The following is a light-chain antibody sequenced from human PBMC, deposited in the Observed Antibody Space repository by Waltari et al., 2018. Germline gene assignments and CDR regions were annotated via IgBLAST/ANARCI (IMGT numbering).Light chain of an antibody. Sequence: EIVLPQSPGTLSLSPGERATLSCRASQGVGNRYLAWYQQKPGQAPRLLIYGASSRAAGIPDRFSGSGSGTDFTLTIRRLEPEDSAVYYCQQYGSALFTLGPGTKVEIK. CDR1: QGVGNRY. J-gene: IGKJ3*01. V-gene: IGKV3-20*01. CDR3: QQYGSALFT. CDR2: GAS.